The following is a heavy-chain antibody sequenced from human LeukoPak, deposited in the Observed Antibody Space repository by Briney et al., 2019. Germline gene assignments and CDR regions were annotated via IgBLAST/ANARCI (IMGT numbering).Heavy chain of an antibody. CDR2: IYYSGST. V-gene: IGHV4-59*01. CDR1: GGSISIYY. Sequence: PSETLSLTCTVSGGSISIYYWSWIRQPPGKGLEWIGYIYYSGSTNYNPSLKSRVTISVDTSKNQFSLKLSSETAADTAVYYCARTLEYSSPLGAFDIWGQGTMVTVSS. D-gene: IGHD6-6*01. J-gene: IGHJ3*02. CDR3: ARTLEYSSPLGAFDI.